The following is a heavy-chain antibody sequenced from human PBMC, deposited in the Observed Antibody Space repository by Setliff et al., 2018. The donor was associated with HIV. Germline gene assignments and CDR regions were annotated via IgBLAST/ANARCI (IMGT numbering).Heavy chain of an antibody. CDR2: INYSGNT. J-gene: IGHJ3*02. D-gene: IGHD5-12*01. CDR3: ARLFQWMSYGFDI. V-gene: IGHV4-39*01. CDR1: GGSFSSSSYY. Sequence: PSETLSLTCSVFGGSFSSSSYYWGWIRQPPGKGLEWIGSINYSGNTYYSPSLKTRVTISVDTSKNQFSLRLTSVTAADPGVYFCARLFQWMSYGFDIWGQGAMVTVSS.